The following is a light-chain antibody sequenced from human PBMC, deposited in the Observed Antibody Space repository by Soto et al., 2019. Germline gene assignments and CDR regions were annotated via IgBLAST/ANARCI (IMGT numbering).Light chain of an antibody. V-gene: IGKV1-5*03. J-gene: IGKJ1*01. Sequence: DIQMTQSPSTLSASVGDRVTITCRASQNIYTWLAWYQQKPGKAPNVLIFKASNLETGVPSRFSGNGSGTEFSLTISSLQPDDFASYYCQQYYDFRTFGQGTKVEIK. CDR1: QNIYTW. CDR2: KAS. CDR3: QQYYDFRT.